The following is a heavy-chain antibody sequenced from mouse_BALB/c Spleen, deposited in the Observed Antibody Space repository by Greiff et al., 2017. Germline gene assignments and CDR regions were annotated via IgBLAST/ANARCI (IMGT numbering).Heavy chain of an antibody. CDR1: GFSLTSYG. CDR3: ARNSDSGAMDY. V-gene: IGHV2-2*02. Sequence: VQVVESGPGLVQPSQCLSITCTVSGFSLTSYGVHWVRQSPGKGLEWLGVIWSCGSRDYNAAFISRLSNSKDNSKNQVFFKMNSLQANDTAIYYCARNSDSGAMDYWGQGTSVTVSS. J-gene: IGHJ4*01. CDR2: IWSCGSR.